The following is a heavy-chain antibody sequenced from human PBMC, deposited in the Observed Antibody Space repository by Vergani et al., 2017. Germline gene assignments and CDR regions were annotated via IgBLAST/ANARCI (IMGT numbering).Heavy chain of an antibody. CDR2: IRSKANSYAT. CDR1: GFTFSGSA. Sequence: EVQLVESGGGLVQPGGSLKLSCAASGFTFSGSAMHWVRQASGKGLEWVGRIRSKANSYATAYAASVKGRFTISRDNSKNTLYLQMNSLRAEDTAVYFCAKDMENWGQGTLVTVSS. J-gene: IGHJ4*02. D-gene: IGHD3-3*01. CDR3: AKDMEN. V-gene: IGHV3-73*02.